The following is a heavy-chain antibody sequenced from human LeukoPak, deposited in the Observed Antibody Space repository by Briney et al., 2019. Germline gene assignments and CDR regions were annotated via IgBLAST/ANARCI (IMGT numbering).Heavy chain of an antibody. Sequence: ASVKVSCKAPGYTFTGYYMHWVRQAPGQGLEWMGWINPNSGGTNYAQKFQGRVTMTRDTSIRTAYMELSRLRSDDTAVYYCARDFIDFWSGRTTELGNWFDPWGQGTLVTVSS. CDR3: ARDFIDFWSGRTTELGNWFDP. V-gene: IGHV1-2*02. D-gene: IGHD3-3*01. CDR1: GYTFTGYY. CDR2: INPNSGGT. J-gene: IGHJ5*02.